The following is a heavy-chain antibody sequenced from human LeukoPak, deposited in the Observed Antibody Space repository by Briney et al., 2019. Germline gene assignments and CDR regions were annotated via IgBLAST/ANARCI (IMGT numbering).Heavy chain of an antibody. D-gene: IGHD3-10*01. J-gene: IGHJ3*02. CDR1: GFTFSTYG. CDR2: IRDVGINK. CDR3: AKEGDYYGSGSHRDAFDM. Sequence: PGGSPRLSCAASGFTFSTYGMHWVRQAPGKGLERVSFIRDVGINKYYAHSVKGRFTISRDNFKNTLYLQMNSLRPEDTALYYCAKEGDYYGSGSHRDAFDMWGQGTMVTVSS. V-gene: IGHV3-30*02.